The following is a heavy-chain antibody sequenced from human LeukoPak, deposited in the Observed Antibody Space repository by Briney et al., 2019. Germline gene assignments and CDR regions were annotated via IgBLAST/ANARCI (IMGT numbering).Heavy chain of an antibody. CDR1: GFTFSSHN. V-gene: IGHV3-21*01. CDR3: ATTVTTVLDY. Sequence: PGRSLRLSCAASGFTFSSHNINWVRQAPGRGLEWVSSISSSSTYIYYADSVKGRFTISRDNAKNSLYLQMNSLRAEDTAVYYCATTVTTVLDYWGQGTLVTVSS. D-gene: IGHD4-17*01. J-gene: IGHJ4*02. CDR2: ISSSSTYI.